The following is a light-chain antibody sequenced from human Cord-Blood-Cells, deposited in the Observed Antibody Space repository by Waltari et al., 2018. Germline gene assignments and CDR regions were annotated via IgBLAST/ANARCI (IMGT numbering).Light chain of an antibody. V-gene: IGLV2-14*01. J-gene: IGLJ1*01. CDR2: DVS. Sequence: QSALTQPASVSGSPGQSITISCTGTSSDVGGYNYASWYQQHPGKAPKLMIYDVSKRPSGVSNRFSGSKSGNTASPTISGLQAEDEADYYCSSYTSSSTYVFGTGTKVTVL. CDR3: SSYTSSSTYV. CDR1: SSDVGGYNY.